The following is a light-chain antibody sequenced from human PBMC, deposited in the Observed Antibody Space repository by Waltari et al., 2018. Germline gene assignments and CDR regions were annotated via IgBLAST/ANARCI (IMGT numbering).Light chain of an antibody. CDR2: GAS. CDR1: QSVTNNY. V-gene: IGKV3-20*01. Sequence: GETASLSCRASQSVTNNYLAWYQQKPGHAPILLIFGASSRASGTPDRFSGSGSGTDFTLTISRLEPDDFAVYYCQQYASSPAFGQGTKLEIK. CDR3: QQYASSPA. J-gene: IGKJ2*01.